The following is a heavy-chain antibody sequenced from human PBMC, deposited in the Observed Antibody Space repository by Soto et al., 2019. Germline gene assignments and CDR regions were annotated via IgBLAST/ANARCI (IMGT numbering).Heavy chain of an antibody. D-gene: IGHD1-26*01. J-gene: IGHJ6*02. Sequence: QVQLQESGPGLVKPSQTLSLTCTVSGGSISSGGYYWSWIRQHPGKGLEWIGYIYYSGSTYYNPSLKCRVTISVDTSKNQFSLKLSSVTAADTAVYYCARGGGGSYDSNYGMDVWGQGTTVTVSS. CDR1: GGSISSGGYY. CDR3: ARGGGGSYDSNYGMDV. CDR2: IYYSGST. V-gene: IGHV4-31*03.